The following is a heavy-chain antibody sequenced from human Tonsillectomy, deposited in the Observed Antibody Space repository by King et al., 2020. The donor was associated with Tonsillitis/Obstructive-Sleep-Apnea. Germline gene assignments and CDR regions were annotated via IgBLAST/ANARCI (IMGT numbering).Heavy chain of an antibody. V-gene: IGHV3-23*04. D-gene: IGHD3-22*01. CDR2: ISGSGGST. CDR1: GFTFSSYA. CDR3: AKTLPRDSRTYYYYYMDV. Sequence: VQLVESGGGLVQPGGSLRLSCAASGFTFSSYAMSWVRQAPGKGLEWVSAISGSGGSTYYADSVKGRFTISRDNSKNTLYLQMNSLRAEDTAVYYCAKTLPRDSRTYYYYYMDVWGKGTTVTVSS. J-gene: IGHJ6*03.